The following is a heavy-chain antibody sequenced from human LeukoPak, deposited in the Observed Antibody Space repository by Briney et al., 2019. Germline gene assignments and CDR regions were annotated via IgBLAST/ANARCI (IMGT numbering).Heavy chain of an antibody. CDR2: IYLGDSDT. Sequence: GESLKISCKGSGYSFTSYWIGWVRQMPGKGLEWMGFIYLGDSDTRYSPSFQGQVTISVDKSISTAYLQWSSLKASDTAIYYCARHVRYNSGRYFDYWGQGTLVTVSS. CDR3: ARHVRYNSGRYFDY. D-gene: IGHD6-19*01. V-gene: IGHV5-51*01. CDR1: GYSFTSYW. J-gene: IGHJ4*02.